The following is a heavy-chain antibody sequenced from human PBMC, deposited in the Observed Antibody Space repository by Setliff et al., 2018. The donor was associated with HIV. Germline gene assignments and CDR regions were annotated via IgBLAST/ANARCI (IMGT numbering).Heavy chain of an antibody. CDR3: ARVPHRVVGTTTLVYHFDY. Sequence: SETLSLTCAVSGYSISSGYYWAWIRQSPGKGLDWIGSIHHSGTTYYNPSLKSRVTISVDTTTNQVSLQVNSVTAVETSVYSCARVPHRVVGTTTLVYHFDYWGRGTLVTVSS. D-gene: IGHD1-26*01. CDR1: GYSISSGYY. J-gene: IGHJ4*02. CDR2: IHHSGTT. V-gene: IGHV4-38-2*01.